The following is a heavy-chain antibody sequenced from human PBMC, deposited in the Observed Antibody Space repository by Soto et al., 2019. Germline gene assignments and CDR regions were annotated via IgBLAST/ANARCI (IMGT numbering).Heavy chain of an antibody. Sequence: GGSLRLSCAASGFSFTNFAMSWVRQAPGKGLEWVAGIGASGDITCYADSVKGRLSISRDNSKNTLYLQLNSLRFEDTAVYYCAKDDFTDRGDDYFDYWGPGTLVTVSS. V-gene: IGHV3-23*01. CDR2: IGASGDIT. D-gene: IGHD2-21*02. CDR1: GFSFTNFA. J-gene: IGHJ4*02. CDR3: AKDDFTDRGDDYFDY.